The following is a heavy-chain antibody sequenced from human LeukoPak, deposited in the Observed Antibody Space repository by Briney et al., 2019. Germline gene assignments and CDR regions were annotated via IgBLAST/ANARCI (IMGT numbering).Heavy chain of an antibody. J-gene: IGHJ6*03. V-gene: IGHV1-69*13. CDR3: ARSGPGDYYYMDV. D-gene: IGHD1-26*01. Sequence: SVKVSCKASGSTFISYAITWVRQAPGQGLEWMGGLIPIFGTVNYAQKFQGRVTITADESTSTAYMELSSLRSEDTAAYYCARSGPGDYYYMDVWDKGTTVTVSS. CDR1: GSTFISYA. CDR2: LIPIFGTV.